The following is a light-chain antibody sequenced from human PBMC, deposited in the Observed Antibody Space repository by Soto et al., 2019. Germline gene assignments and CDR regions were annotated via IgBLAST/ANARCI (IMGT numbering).Light chain of an antibody. Sequence: LTQSPAHLSLSPGERATLSCRASQSVSSYLAWYQQKPGQAPGLLIYEASTRATGIPARFSGSGSGTEFTLTISSPQSEDFAVYYCQQYNNWPPWTFGQGTKVDIK. CDR2: EAS. V-gene: IGKV3-15*01. CDR1: QSVSSY. CDR3: QQYNNWPPWT. J-gene: IGKJ1*01.